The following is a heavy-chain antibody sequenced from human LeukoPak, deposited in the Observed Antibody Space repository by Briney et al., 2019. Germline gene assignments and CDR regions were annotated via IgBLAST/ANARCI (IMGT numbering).Heavy chain of an antibody. V-gene: IGHV3-66*01. J-gene: IGHJ4*02. CDR3: ASIFY. Sequence: GKGLEWVSVIYSGGTTYYADSVKGRFTISRDNSKNTLYLQMNNLRAEDTAVYYCASIFYWGQGTLVTVSS. CDR2: IYSGGTT.